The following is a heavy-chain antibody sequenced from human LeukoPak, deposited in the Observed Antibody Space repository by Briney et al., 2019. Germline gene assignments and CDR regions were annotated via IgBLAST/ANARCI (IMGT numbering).Heavy chain of an antibody. CDR1: GFAFSKYA. CDR3: AREWDSSSFDPRASGDS. CDR2: LYNRGYT. J-gene: IGHJ4*02. V-gene: IGHV4-59*12. Sequence: SLRLSCVASGFAFSKYAMHWVRQAPGRGLEWIGHLYNRGYTFCNPSLKSRVTISIDTSKNQFSLKLSSVTAADTAVYYCAREWDSSSFDPRASGDSWGQGTLVIVSS. D-gene: IGHD3-22*01.